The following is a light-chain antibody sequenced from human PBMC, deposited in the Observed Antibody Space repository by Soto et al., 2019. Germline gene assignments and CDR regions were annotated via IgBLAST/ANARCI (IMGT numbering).Light chain of an antibody. J-gene: IGLJ1*01. CDR3: CSYAGPGSYV. Sequence: QSVLTQPASVSGSPGQSITISCTGTSSDVGSYNRVSWYQQHPGKAPNLMIYEGSKRPSGVSNRFSGSKSGNTASLTISGLQSEDEADYYCCSYAGPGSYVFGTGTKLTVL. CDR1: SSDVGSYNR. V-gene: IGLV2-23*01. CDR2: EGS.